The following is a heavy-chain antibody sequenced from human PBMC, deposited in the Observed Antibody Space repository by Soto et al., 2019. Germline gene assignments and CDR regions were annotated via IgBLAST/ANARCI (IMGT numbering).Heavy chain of an antibody. D-gene: IGHD6-13*01. J-gene: IGHJ5*02. Sequence: SETLSLTCTVSGASMNSYHWSWIRQPAGRGLEWIGHIHSSGSTNYNPSLKSRVTMSVDTSKNQFSLRLMSLTAADTAVYYCARDQGVAAAGITWFDPWGQGSLVTVSS. CDR2: IHSSGST. CDR1: GASMNSYH. CDR3: ARDQGVAAAGITWFDP. V-gene: IGHV4-4*07.